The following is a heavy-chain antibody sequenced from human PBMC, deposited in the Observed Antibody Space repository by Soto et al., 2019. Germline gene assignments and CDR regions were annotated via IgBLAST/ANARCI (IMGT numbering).Heavy chain of an antibody. CDR3: TTERDY. Sequence: DVQLVESGGGLVQIGGSLKLSCATSGLNLSGSAMHWARQASGKGLEWVGRIRSRPHNYATTYAASVEGRFTISRDDSKNTVYLQMNGLKTDDTAMYYCTTERDYWGRGTLVTVSS. CDR1: GLNLSGSA. CDR2: IRSRPHNYAT. J-gene: IGHJ4*02. V-gene: IGHV3-73*02.